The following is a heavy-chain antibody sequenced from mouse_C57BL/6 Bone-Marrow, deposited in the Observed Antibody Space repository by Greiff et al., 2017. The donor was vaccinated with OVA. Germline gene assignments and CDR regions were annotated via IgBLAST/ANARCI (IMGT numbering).Heavy chain of an antibody. Sequence: VKLEESGPGLVQPSQSLSITCTVSGFSLTSYGVHWVRQSPGQGLEWLGVIWSGGSTDYNAAFISRLSISKDNSKSQVFFKMNSLQADDTAIYYCARSSDYGSSYDFDYWGQGTTLTVSS. D-gene: IGHD1-1*01. CDR2: IWSGGST. V-gene: IGHV2-2*01. J-gene: IGHJ2*01. CDR1: GFSLTSYG. CDR3: ARSSDYGSSYDFDY.